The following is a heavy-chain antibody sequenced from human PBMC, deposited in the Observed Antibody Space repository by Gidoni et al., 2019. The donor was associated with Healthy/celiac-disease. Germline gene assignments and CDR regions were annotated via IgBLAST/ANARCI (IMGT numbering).Heavy chain of an antibody. J-gene: IGHJ6*02. V-gene: IGHV1-69*02. Sequence: QVELVQYGAEVKKPGSSVKVSCKASGGTSSSYTISWVRKAPGQGLEWMGRIIPILGIANYAQKFQGRVTITADKSTSTAYMELSSLRSEDTAVYYCARGVVVGATKLYSYYGMDVWGQGTTVTVSS. CDR2: IIPILGIA. CDR1: GGTSSSYT. D-gene: IGHD1-26*01. CDR3: ARGVVVGATKLYSYYGMDV.